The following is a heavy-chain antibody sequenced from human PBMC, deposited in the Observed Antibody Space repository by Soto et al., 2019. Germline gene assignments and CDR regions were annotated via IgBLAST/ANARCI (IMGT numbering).Heavy chain of an antibody. V-gene: IGHV3-23*01. D-gene: IGHD2-15*01. CDR2: ITAGGTTT. CDR1: GFTFSNYA. J-gene: IGHJ4*02. Sequence: EVQLLESGGDLVQPGGSLRLSCAASGFTFSNYAMSWVRQAPGKGLEGVSTITAGGTTTYYADSVKGRFTISRDNSRNTLYVQMNRLRAEDTAVYYCARGPLIVVVPFDYWGQGALVTVSS. CDR3: ARGPLIVVVPFDY.